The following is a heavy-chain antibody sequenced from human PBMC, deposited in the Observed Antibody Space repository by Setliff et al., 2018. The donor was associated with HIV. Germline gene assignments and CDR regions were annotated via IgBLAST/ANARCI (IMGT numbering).Heavy chain of an antibody. D-gene: IGHD3-22*01. Sequence: ETLSLTCTVSGDPINSHYWSWIRQPPGKGLEWIGEINHSGSTNYNPSLKSRLTTSVDRSKNQFSLRLTSVTAADTAVYYCARGSGVYYYDSSGPIDYWGQGTLVTVSS. V-gene: IGHV4-34*01. CDR3: ARGSGVYYYDSSGPIDY. J-gene: IGHJ4*02. CDR1: GDPINSHY. CDR2: INHSGST.